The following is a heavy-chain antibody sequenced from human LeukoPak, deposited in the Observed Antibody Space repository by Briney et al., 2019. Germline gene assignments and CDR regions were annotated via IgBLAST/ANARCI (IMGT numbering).Heavy chain of an antibody. Sequence: GGSLRLSCAASGFTVSRNYMSWVRQAPGKGLEWVSVIYSGGRTYYADSVKGRFTISRDNSKNTLYLQMNSLRAEDTAVYYCAKDPDCTSGICYTFFDYWGQGTLVTVSS. J-gene: IGHJ4*02. D-gene: IGHD2-8*01. V-gene: IGHV3-66*01. CDR1: GFTVSRNY. CDR3: AKDPDCTSGICYTFFDY. CDR2: IYSGGRT.